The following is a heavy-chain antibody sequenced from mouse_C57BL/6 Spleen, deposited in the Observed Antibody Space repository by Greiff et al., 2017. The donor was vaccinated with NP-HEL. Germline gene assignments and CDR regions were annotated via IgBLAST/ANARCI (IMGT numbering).Heavy chain of an antibody. CDR2: ISYDGSN. Sequence: EVKLVESGPGLVKPSQSLSLTCSVTGYSITSGYYWNWIRQFPGNKLEWMGYISYDGSNNYNPSLKNRISITRDTSKNQFFLKLNSVTTEDTATYDSARGSSMITTHYYAMDYWGQGTSVTVSS. V-gene: IGHV3-6*01. CDR3: ARGSSMITTHYYAMDY. CDR1: GYSITSGYY. J-gene: IGHJ4*01. D-gene: IGHD2-4*01.